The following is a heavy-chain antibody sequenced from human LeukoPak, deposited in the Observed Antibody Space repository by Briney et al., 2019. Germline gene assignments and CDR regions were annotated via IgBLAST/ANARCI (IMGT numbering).Heavy chain of an antibody. J-gene: IGHJ4*02. D-gene: IGHD6-13*01. CDR3: ARQGSSWTVDY. V-gene: IGHV5-51*01. Sequence: GESLKISCRGSGYSFSSYWIGWVRQMPGEGLERMGIILPGNSDTKYSPSFQGRVTISADKSVSTAYLQWSSLRAADTAMYYCARQGSSWTVDYWGQGTLVTVSS. CDR1: GYSFSSYW. CDR2: ILPGNSDT.